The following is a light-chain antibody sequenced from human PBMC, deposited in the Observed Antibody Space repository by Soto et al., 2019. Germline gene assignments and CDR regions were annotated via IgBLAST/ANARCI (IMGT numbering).Light chain of an antibody. Sequence: EIVLTQSPGTLSLSPGERATLSCRASQSLSTNSLAWYQQKPGQTPRLLIYAASTRDTDIPDRFNGSGSGTDFDLTSSRLEPEDFALYDCQQYDASPLTFGPGTKVDVK. J-gene: IGKJ3*01. CDR2: AAS. CDR1: QSLSTNS. CDR3: QQYDASPLT. V-gene: IGKV3-20*01.